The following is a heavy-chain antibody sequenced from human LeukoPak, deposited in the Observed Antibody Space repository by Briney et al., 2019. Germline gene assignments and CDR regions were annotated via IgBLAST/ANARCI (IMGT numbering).Heavy chain of an antibody. CDR1: GFTFSDHY. Sequence: GGTLRLSCEASGFTFSDHYMSWIRQAPGKGLEWVSTINSGSSYTNYADSVRGRFTISRDNAKNSLYLQMNSLRAEDTAVYYCARGLQYYYYNVDVWGQGTTVTVSS. D-gene: IGHD4-11*01. V-gene: IGHV3-11*06. J-gene: IGHJ6*02. CDR2: INSGSSYT. CDR3: ARGLQYYYYNVDV.